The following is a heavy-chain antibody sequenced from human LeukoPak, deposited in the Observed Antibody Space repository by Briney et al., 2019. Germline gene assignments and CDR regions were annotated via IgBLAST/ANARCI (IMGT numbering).Heavy chain of an antibody. CDR1: GFTVSSNY. Sequence: GGSLRLSCAVSGFTVSSNYMSWVRQAPGKGLEWVSVIFSGGSTYYADSVKGRFTISRDDSKNTVYLQVNSLRDEDTAVYYCARDLEAANTYYFDYWGQGTMVTVSS. D-gene: IGHD6-13*01. V-gene: IGHV3-66*01. J-gene: IGHJ4*02. CDR3: ARDLEAANTYYFDY. CDR2: IFSGGST.